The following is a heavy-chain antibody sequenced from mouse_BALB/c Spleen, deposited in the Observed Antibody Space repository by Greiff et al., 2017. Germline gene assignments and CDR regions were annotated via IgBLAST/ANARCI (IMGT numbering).Heavy chain of an antibody. V-gene: IGHV1-80*01. CDR3: AREDGYGNYVFAY. J-gene: IGHJ3*01. CDR1: GYAFSSYW. Sequence: QVQLKESGAELVRPGSSVKISCKASGYAFSSYWMNWVKQRPGQGLEWIGQIYPGDGDTNYNGKFKGKATLTADKSSSTAYMQLSSLTSEDSAVYCCAREDGYGNYVFAYWGQGTLVTVSA. D-gene: IGHD2-1*01. CDR2: IYPGDGDT.